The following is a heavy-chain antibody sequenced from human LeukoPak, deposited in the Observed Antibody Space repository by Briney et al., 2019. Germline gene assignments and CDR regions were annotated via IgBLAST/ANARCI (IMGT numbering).Heavy chain of an antibody. V-gene: IGHV1-2*02. CDR1: GYTFTGHY. CDR3: ARVKPIAAAGPNYYFDY. Sequence: ASVKVSCKASGYTFTGHYIHWVRQAPGQGLEWMGWINSISGGTNYAQKFQGRVTMTRDTSISTAYMELTWLRSDDTAVYCCARVKPIAAAGPNYYFDYWGQGTLVTVSS. D-gene: IGHD6-13*01. J-gene: IGHJ4*02. CDR2: INSISGGT.